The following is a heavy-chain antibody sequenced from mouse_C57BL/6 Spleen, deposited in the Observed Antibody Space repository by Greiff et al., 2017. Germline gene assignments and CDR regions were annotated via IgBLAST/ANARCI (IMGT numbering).Heavy chain of an antibody. J-gene: IGHJ1*03. CDR2: IDPSDSYT. CDR3: ARPYYYGSSYWYFDV. CDR1: GYTFTSYW. V-gene: IGHV1-50*01. Sequence: QVQLKQPGAELVKPGASVKLSCKASGYTFTSYWMQWVKQRPGQGLEWIGEIDPSDSYTNYNQKFKGKATLTVDTSSSTAYMQLSSLTSEDSAVDYCARPYYYGSSYWYFDVWGTGTTVTVSS. D-gene: IGHD1-1*01.